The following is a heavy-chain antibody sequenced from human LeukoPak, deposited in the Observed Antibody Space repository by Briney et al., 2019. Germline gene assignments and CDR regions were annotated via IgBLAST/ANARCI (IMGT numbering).Heavy chain of an antibody. CDR3: AGTAMVNNWFDP. CDR2: IYYSGST. CDR1: GGSISTYY. D-gene: IGHD5-18*01. J-gene: IGHJ5*02. V-gene: IGHV4-59*01. Sequence: SETLSLTCTVSGGSISTYYWSWIRQPPGKGLEWIGYIYYSGSTNYNPSLESRVSISVDTFKNQFSLRLSSVTAADTAVYYCAGTAMVNNWFDPWGQGTLVIVSS.